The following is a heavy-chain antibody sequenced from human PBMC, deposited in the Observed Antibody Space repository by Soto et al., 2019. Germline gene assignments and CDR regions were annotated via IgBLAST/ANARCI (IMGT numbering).Heavy chain of an antibody. CDR2: ISGSGGST. CDR3: AKTQTGSTLSNY. J-gene: IGHJ4*02. CDR1: GFTFSSYA. D-gene: IGHD1-7*01. Sequence: EVQLLESGGGLVQPGGSLRLSCAASGFTFSSYAMSWVRQAPGKGLEWVSAISGSGGSTYYADSVKGRFTISRDNSKNPLNIKMNSLSAEDTAVYYCAKTQTGSTLSNYWGQGTLVTVSS. V-gene: IGHV3-23*01.